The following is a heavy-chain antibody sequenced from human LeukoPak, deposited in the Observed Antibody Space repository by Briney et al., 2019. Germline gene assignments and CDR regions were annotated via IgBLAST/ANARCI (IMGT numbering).Heavy chain of an antibody. J-gene: IGHJ4*02. CDR1: GGSFSGYY. Sequence: PSETLSLTCAVYGGSFSGYYWSWIRQPPGKGLEWIGEINHSGSTNYNPSLKSRVTISVDTSKNQFSLKLSSVTAADTAVYYCARTTPFTIFGVVILFDYWGQGTLVTVSS. CDR3: ARTTPFTIFGVVILFDY. CDR2: INHSGST. D-gene: IGHD3-3*01. V-gene: IGHV4-34*01.